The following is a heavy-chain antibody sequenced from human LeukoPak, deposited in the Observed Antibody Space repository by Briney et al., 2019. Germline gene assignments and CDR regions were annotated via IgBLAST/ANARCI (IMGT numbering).Heavy chain of an antibody. CDR1: GGSISSYY. D-gene: IGHD5-18*01. Sequence: SETLSLTCTVSGGSISSYYWGWIRQPPGKGLEWIGSIYYSGSTYYNPSLKSRVTISVDTSKNQFSLKLSSVTAADTAVYYCARDGLWIQNSFDIWGQGTVVTVSS. CDR2: IYYSGST. V-gene: IGHV4-39*07. CDR3: ARDGLWIQNSFDI. J-gene: IGHJ3*02.